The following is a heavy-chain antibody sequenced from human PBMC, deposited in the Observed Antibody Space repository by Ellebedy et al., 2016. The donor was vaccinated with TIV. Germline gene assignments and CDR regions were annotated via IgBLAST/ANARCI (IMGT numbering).Heavy chain of an antibody. D-gene: IGHD5-18*01. CDR1: GVTFNTYA. J-gene: IGHJ6*02. CDR3: ARDVWYRGHGYGARFYYGVDV. CDR2: IIPIFDTT. Sequence: AASVKVSCKASGVTFNTYAITWARQAPGQGLEWMGGIIPIFDTTNYTLKFQGRVTITADESTNTAYMELSSLTSDDTAVYYCARDVWYRGHGYGARFYYGVDVWGQGTTVTVSS. V-gene: IGHV1-69*13.